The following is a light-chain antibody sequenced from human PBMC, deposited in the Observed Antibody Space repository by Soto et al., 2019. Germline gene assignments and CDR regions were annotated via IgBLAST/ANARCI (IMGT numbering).Light chain of an antibody. CDR1: QSLSSGY. J-gene: IGKJ1*01. V-gene: IGKV3-20*01. CDR2: AAS. CDR3: QQYGYSPRT. Sequence: EIVLAQSPGTLSLSPGERATLCSRASQSLSSGYLAWYQQKPGQAPRILIYAASSRATGIPDRFSGSGSGTDFTLTISRLEPEDFAMYYCQQYGYSPRTFGQGTKVDIK.